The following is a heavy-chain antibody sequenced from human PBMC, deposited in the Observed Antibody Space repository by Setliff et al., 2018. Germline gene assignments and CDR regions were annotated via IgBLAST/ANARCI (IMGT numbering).Heavy chain of an antibody. Sequence: PSETLSLTCTVSGGSISSSSYYWGWIRQPPGKGLEWIGSIYYSGSTNYNPSLKSRVTISVDTSKNQFSLKLSSVTAADTAVYYCARVPNFWSGYSDYWGQGTLVTVPQ. CDR3: ARVPNFWSGYSDY. V-gene: IGHV4-39*07. CDR1: GGSISSSSYY. D-gene: IGHD3-3*01. CDR2: IYYSGST. J-gene: IGHJ4*02.